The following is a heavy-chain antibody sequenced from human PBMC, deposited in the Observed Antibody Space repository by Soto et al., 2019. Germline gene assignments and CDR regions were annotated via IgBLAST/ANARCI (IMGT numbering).Heavy chain of an antibody. D-gene: IGHD6-6*01. CDR3: ARATCIAARLMSRPRVPHYGMDV. V-gene: IGHV4-31*03. Sequence: SETLSLTCNVSGGSVSSGGYYWSWIRQHPGKGLEWIGYIHYSGSTYYNPSLKSRVTISVDTSKNQFSLKLSSVTAADTAVYYCARATCIAARLMSRPRVPHYGMDVWGQGTTVTVSS. CDR2: IHYSGST. CDR1: GGSVSSGGYY. J-gene: IGHJ6*02.